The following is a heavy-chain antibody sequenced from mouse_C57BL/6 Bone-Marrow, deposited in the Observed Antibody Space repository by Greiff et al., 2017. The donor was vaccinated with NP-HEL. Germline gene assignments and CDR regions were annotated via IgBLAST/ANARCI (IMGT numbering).Heavy chain of an antibody. Sequence: DVKLQESGPGLVKPSQSLSLTCSVTGYSITSGYYWNWIRQFPGNKLEWMGYISYDGSNNYNPSLKNRISITRDTSKNQFFLKLNSVTTEDTATYYCARVGLAWFAYWGQGTLVTVSA. CDR1: GYSITSGYY. J-gene: IGHJ3*01. CDR3: ARVGLAWFAY. CDR2: ISYDGSN. V-gene: IGHV3-6*01.